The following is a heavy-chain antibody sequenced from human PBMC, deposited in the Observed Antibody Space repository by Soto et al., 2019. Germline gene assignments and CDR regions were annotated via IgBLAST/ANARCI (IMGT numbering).Heavy chain of an antibody. CDR3: ARNPGIAAAGA. V-gene: IGHV3-30-3*01. D-gene: IGHD6-13*01. Sequence: QVQLVESGGGVVQPGRSLRLSCAASGFTFSSYAMHWVRQAPGKGLEWVAVISYDGSNKYYADSVKGRFTISRDNSKNTLYLQMNSLGAEDTAVYYCARNPGIAAAGAWGQGTLVTVSS. CDR1: GFTFSSYA. J-gene: IGHJ5*02. CDR2: ISYDGSNK.